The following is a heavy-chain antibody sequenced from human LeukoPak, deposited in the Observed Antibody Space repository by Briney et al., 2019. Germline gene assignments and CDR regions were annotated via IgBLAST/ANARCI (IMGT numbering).Heavy chain of an antibody. Sequence: SETLSLTCTVSGYSLSSGYYWGWIRQPPGKGLEWIGSIYHSGSTYYNPSLKSRVTISVDTSKNQFSLKLSSVTAADTAVYYCARASGYSYGTFDYWGQGTLVTVSS. CDR3: ARASGYSYGTFDY. D-gene: IGHD5-18*01. J-gene: IGHJ4*02. CDR2: IYHSGST. CDR1: GYSLSSGYY. V-gene: IGHV4-38-2*02.